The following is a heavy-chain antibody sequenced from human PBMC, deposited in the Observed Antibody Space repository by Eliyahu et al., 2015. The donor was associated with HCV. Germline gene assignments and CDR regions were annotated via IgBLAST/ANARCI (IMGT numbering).Heavy chain of an antibody. J-gene: IGHJ4*02. CDR2: IHFSGAP. V-gene: IGHV4-39*01. CDR3: ARQIIGWGGNYYWIDC. Sequence: HLQLQESGPGLVKPSETLSLTCTVSGGSVSSSDYYWGWIRQPPGKGLEWIGSIHFSGAPHYNPSPKSRVTISLDTSKNQFSLKLRSVTAPDTAVYYCARQIIGWGGNYYWIDCWGQGTLVTVSS. D-gene: IGHD1-26*01. CDR1: GGSVSSSDYY.